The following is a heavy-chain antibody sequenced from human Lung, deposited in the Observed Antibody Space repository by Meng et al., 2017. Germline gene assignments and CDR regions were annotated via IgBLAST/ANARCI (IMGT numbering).Heavy chain of an antibody. CDR1: GFTLSSYS. D-gene: IGHD3-22*01. J-gene: IGHJ4*02. Sequence: GESLKISCEAYGFTLSSYSMNWVRQAPGKGLEWVSSISSSSSFIYYADSVKGRFTISRDNTKNSLYLQVNSLRGEDTAMYYCARADKTGVTMRVVHSFDYWGQGTLVTVSS. V-gene: IGHV3-21*01. CDR2: ISSSSSFI. CDR3: ARADKTGVTMRVVHSFDY.